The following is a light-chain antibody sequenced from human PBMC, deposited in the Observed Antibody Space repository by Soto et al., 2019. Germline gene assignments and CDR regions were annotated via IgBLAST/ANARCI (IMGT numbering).Light chain of an antibody. CDR3: SSYTNTMSYV. Sequence: QSALTQPASVSGSPGQSITISCTGTISDIGGYDYVSWYQQHPGKAPKLMIYDVYARPSGVSHRFSGSKSGNTASLTISGLQSDDEADYYCSSYTNTMSYVFGTGTKVTVL. V-gene: IGLV2-14*03. J-gene: IGLJ1*01. CDR2: DVY. CDR1: ISDIGGYDY.